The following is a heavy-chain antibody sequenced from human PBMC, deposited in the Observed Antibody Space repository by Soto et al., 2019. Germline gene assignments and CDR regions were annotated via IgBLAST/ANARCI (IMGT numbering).Heavy chain of an antibody. Sequence: QPGGSLRLSCAASGFTFSSRSMHGVRQATGKGLVWASGIDNAGTDSTYADSVKGRFTSSRDNAKNTLYLQMNSLRVEDTAVYYCARGWFGPDVWGKGTTVTVSS. CDR1: GFTFSSRS. D-gene: IGHD3-10*01. J-gene: IGHJ6*04. CDR2: IDNAGTDS. V-gene: IGHV3-74*01. CDR3: ARGWFGPDV.